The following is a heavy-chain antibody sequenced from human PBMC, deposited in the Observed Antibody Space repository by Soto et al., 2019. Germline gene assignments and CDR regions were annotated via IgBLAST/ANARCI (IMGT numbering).Heavy chain of an antibody. CDR1: GGTFSSYA. Sequence: AASVKVSCKASGGTFSSYAISWVRQAPGQGLEWMGGIIPIFGTANYAQKFQGRVTITADESTSTAYMELSSLRSEDTAVYYCARERSSSRGGPLSYYYYYGMDVWGQGTTVTVSS. CDR3: ARERSSSRGGPLSYYYYYGMDV. D-gene: IGHD6-13*01. V-gene: IGHV1-69*13. CDR2: IIPIFGTA. J-gene: IGHJ6*02.